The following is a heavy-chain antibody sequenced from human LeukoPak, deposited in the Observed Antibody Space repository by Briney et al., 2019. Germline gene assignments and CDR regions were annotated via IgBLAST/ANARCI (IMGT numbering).Heavy chain of an antibody. CDR3: ASGNYGVNPPDS. CDR2: VYCSGNT. J-gene: IGHJ4*02. V-gene: IGHV4-59*01. CDR1: GGSISNYY. Sequence: SETLSLPFTVSGGSISNYYWSWIRPPPGKGLEWIGYVYCSGNTNYNPSLKSRVTISVDTSNTQFSLKLSSVTAADTAVYYCASGNYGVNPPDSWGQGTLVTVSS. D-gene: IGHD4-23*01.